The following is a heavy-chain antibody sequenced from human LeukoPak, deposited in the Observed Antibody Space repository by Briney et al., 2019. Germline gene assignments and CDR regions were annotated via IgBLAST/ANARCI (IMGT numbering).Heavy chain of an antibody. CDR3: ARESYDSSGYYIFFDY. CDR1: GFTFSSYE. V-gene: IGHV3-48*03. J-gene: IGHJ4*02. Sequence: GGSLRLSCAASGFTFSSYEMNWVRQAPGKGLKWVSYISSSGRTIYYADSVKGRFTISRDNAKNSLYLQMNSLRAEDTAVYYCARESYDSSGYYIFFDYWGQGTLVTVSS. CDR2: ISSSGRTI. D-gene: IGHD3-22*01.